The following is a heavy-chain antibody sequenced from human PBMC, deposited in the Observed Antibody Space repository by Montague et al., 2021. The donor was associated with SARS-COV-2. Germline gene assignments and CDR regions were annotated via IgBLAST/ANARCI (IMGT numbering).Heavy chain of an antibody. CDR2: ISPSSSSI. Sequence: SLRLSCAASGFTFNNYNMNWVRQAPGKGLAWVSYISPSSSSIYYTDSVKGRFTISRDDAKNPLYLQMNSLRDEDTAVYYCARDRPLVRGIFPYSYGMDVWGQGTTVTVSS. J-gene: IGHJ6*02. CDR1: GFTFNNYN. D-gene: IGHD3-10*01. CDR3: ARDRPLVRGIFPYSYGMDV. V-gene: IGHV3-48*02.